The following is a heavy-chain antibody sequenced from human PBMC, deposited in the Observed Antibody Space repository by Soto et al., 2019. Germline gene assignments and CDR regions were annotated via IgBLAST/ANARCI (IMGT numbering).Heavy chain of an antibody. J-gene: IGHJ4*02. CDR3: AKDPETFYAFKYYFDY. V-gene: IGHV3-23*01. Sequence: EVQLLESGGGLVQPGGSLRLSCAASGFTFSSYAMSWVRQAPGKGLEWVSAISGSVGSTYYEDSVKGRFTISRDDSKHTLYLQMNSLRAEDTAVYYCAKDPETFYAFKYYFDYWGQGTLVTVSS. CDR2: ISGSVGST. CDR1: GFTFSSYA. D-gene: IGHD3-16*01.